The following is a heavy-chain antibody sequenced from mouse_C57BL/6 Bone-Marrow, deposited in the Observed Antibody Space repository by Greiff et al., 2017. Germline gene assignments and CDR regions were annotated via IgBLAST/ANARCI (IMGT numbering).Heavy chain of an antibody. V-gene: IGHV1-85*01. CDR1: GYTFTSYD. Sequence: QVHVKQSGPELVKPGASVKLSCKASGYTFTSYDINWVKQRPGQGLEWIGWIYPRDGSTKYNEKFKGKATLTGDTSSSTAYMQLHSLTSEDSAVYFCARDDGYYAYYFDYWGQGTTLTVSS. J-gene: IGHJ2*01. CDR3: ARDDGYYAYYFDY. CDR2: IYPRDGST. D-gene: IGHD2-3*01.